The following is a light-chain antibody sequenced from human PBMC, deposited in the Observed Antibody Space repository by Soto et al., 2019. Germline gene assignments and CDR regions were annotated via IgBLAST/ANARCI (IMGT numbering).Light chain of an antibody. J-gene: IGKJ1*01. CDR1: QSVSSN. CDR2: GAS. V-gene: IGKV3-15*01. Sequence: EIVLTQSPDTLSVSPGETATLSCRASQSVSSNLAWYQHKPGQAPRLLMYGASTRATGVPARFSGSGSGTEFTLAISSLQSEDFAVYYCQQYTEWPVTFGQASRVESK. CDR3: QQYTEWPVT.